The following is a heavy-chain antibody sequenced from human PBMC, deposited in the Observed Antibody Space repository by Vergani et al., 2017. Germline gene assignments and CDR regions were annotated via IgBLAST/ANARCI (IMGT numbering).Heavy chain of an antibody. CDR3: ARGIISWNGYYYGMDV. CDR2: IIPILGIA. J-gene: IGHJ6*02. Sequence: QVQLVQSGAEVKKPGSSVKVSCKASGGTFSSYAISWVRQAPGQGLEWMGRIIPILGIANYAQKFQGRVTITADKSTSTAYMELSSLRSEDKAVYYCARGIISWNGYYYGMDVWGQGTTVTVSS. D-gene: IGHD3-10*01. V-gene: IGHV1-69*09. CDR1: GGTFSSYA.